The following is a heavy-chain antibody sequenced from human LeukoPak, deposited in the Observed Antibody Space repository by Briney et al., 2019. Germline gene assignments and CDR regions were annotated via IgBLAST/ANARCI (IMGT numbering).Heavy chain of an antibody. Sequence: GGSLRLSCAASGLTFDDRGMSWVRQAPGKGLEWVSGINWNGGSTAYADSVKGRFTISRDNAKKSLYLQMNSLRGEDTALYYCAREYAALGFDIWGQGTMVTVSS. CDR1: GLTFDDRG. CDR2: INWNGGST. D-gene: IGHD7-27*01. J-gene: IGHJ3*02. CDR3: AREYAALGFDI. V-gene: IGHV3-20*04.